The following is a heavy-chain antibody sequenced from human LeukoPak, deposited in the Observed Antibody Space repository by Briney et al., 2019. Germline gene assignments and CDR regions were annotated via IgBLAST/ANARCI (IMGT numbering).Heavy chain of an antibody. CDR3: ARDLYRIVVVPHYFDY. CDR1: GFTFSSYE. D-gene: IGHD3-22*01. J-gene: IGHJ4*02. CDR2: ISSSGSTI. V-gene: IGHV3-48*03. Sequence: GGSLRLSCAASGFTFSSYEMNWVRQAPGEALEWVSYISSSGSTIYYADSVKGRFTISRDNAKNSLYLQMNSLRAEDTAVYYCARDLYRIVVVPHYFDYWGQGTLVTVSS.